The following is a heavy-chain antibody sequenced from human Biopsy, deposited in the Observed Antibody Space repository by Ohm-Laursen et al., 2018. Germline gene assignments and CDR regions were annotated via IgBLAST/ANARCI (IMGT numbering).Heavy chain of an antibody. V-gene: IGHV2-5*02. CDR2: VYWDNDK. D-gene: IGHD3-16*02. CDR3: AHVVITYGGIIALDAFDV. Sequence: TQTLTLTCSFSGFSLTNGGLNVGWIRQSPGRALEWLAIVYWDNDKRYSPSLWSRLNIWKDASKNRVVLTLTDMDPVDTATYYCAHVVITYGGIIALDAFDVWGQGSMVIVSS. CDR1: GFSLTNGGLN. J-gene: IGHJ3*01.